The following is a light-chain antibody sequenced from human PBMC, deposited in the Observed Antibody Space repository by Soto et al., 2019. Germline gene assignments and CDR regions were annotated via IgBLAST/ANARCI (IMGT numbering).Light chain of an antibody. CDR3: QQRRNWLT. CDR2: DAS. CDR1: QSVRSY. Sequence: EVVLTQSPLTLSLSPGESATLSFRASQSVRSYLAWYQQNPGQAPRLLINDASNRATGIPARFSGSGSGTDFTLTISSLEPEDFAVYYCQQRRNWLTFGGGTKV. J-gene: IGKJ4*01. V-gene: IGKV3-11*01.